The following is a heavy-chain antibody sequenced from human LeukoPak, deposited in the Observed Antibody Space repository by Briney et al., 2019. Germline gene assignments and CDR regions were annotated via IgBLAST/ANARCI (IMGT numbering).Heavy chain of an antibody. Sequence: GASVKVSCKASGYTFTGYYMHWVRQAPGQGLEWMGWINPDSGGTNYVQRIQGRVTMTRDTSISTAYMELSRLRSDDTAMYYCVRWSNSGHFDYWGQGTLVTVSS. CDR2: INPDSGGT. CDR1: GYTFTGYY. CDR3: VRWSNSGHFDY. V-gene: IGHV1-2*02. D-gene: IGHD3-10*01. J-gene: IGHJ4*02.